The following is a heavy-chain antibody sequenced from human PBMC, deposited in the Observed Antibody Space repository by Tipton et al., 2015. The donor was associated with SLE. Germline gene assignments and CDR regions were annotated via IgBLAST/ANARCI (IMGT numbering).Heavy chain of an antibody. J-gene: IGHJ4*02. CDR2: VYSSGST. V-gene: IGHV4-61*02. CDR3: ARVPDH. CDR1: GGSISSGGYY. Sequence: TLSLTCTVSGGSISSGGYYWSWIRQPAGKGLEWIGRVYSSGSTIYNPSIKSRITLSLDTSKNQFSLRVNSATAADTAVYYCARVPDHWGQGTLVTVSS.